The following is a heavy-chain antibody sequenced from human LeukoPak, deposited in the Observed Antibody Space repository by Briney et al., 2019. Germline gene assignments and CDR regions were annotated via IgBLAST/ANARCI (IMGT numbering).Heavy chain of an antibody. CDR2: IYTSGST. J-gene: IGHJ5*02. CDR1: GDSISSYY. CDR3: ARDHSVANWFDP. V-gene: IGHV4-4*07. D-gene: IGHD3-10*01. Sequence: PSEALSLTCTVSGDSISSYYWSWIRQPAGKGLEWIGRIYTSGSTNYNPSLKSRVTMSVDTSKNQFSLKLSSVTAADTAVYYCARDHSVANWFDPWGQGTLVTVSS.